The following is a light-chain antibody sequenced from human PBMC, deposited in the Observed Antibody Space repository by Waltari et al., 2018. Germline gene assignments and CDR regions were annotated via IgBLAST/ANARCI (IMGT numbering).Light chain of an antibody. Sequence: QAVVTQEPSLTVSPGGTVTLTCGSSTGDVTSGHYPYWLQQKPGQAPRTLIYDTSNQHSWTPARFSGSLLGGKAALTLSGAQPEDEAEYHCLLSYSDGWVFGGGTKLTVL. J-gene: IGLJ3*02. CDR3: LLSYSDGWV. V-gene: IGLV7-46*01. CDR1: TGDVTSGHY. CDR2: DTS.